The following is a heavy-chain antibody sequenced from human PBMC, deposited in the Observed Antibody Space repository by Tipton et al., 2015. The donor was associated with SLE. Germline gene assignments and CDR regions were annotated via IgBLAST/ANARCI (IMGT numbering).Heavy chain of an antibody. CDR1: GYTFTSYG. D-gene: IGHD2-15*01. V-gene: IGHV1-18*01. CDR2: ISAYNGNT. Sequence: QPGPEVKKPGASVKVSCKASGYTFTSYGISWVRQAPGQGLEWMGWISAYNGNTNYAQKLQGRVTMTTDTSTSTAYMELRSLRSDDTAVYYCARGGVVVVVAATRYFDYWGQGTLVTVSS. CDR3: ARGGVVVVVAATRYFDY. J-gene: IGHJ4*02.